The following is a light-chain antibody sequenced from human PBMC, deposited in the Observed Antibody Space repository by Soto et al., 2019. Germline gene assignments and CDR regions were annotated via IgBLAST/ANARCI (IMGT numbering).Light chain of an antibody. J-gene: IGKJ1*01. Sequence: EIVLTQSPGTLSLSPGERATLSCRASQSVSSSYLAWYQQKPGQAPRLLIYGASSMATGIPDRFSGSGSGTDFTLTISRREPEDLAVYYCQQYGSSLWKFGQGTKVESK. CDR1: QSVSSSY. V-gene: IGKV3-20*01. CDR3: QQYGSSLWK. CDR2: GAS.